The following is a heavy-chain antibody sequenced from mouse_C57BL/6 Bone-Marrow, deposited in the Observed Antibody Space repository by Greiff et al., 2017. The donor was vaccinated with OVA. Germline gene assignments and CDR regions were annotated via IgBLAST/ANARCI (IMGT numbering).Heavy chain of an antibody. D-gene: IGHD2-1*01. CDR1: GYTFTSYW. CDR2: IDPSDSYT. Sequence: QVQLKQPGAELVMPGASVKLSCKASGYTFTSYWMHWVKQRPGQGLEWIGEIDPSDSYTNYNQKLQGKSTLTVDKSASTAYRQLSSLTSEDSAVYYCARTENYYGFAYWGQGTLVTVSA. CDR3: ARTENYYGFAY. V-gene: IGHV1-69*01. J-gene: IGHJ3*01.